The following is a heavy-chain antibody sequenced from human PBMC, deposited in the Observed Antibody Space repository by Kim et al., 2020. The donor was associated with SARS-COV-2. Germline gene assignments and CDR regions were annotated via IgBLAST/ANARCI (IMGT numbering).Heavy chain of an antibody. D-gene: IGHD2-2*02. CDR1: GGTFSSYA. V-gene: IGHV1-69*13. CDR2: IIPIFGTA. CDR3: ARSHCSSTSCYSWFDP. Sequence: SVKVSCKASGGTFSSYAISWVRQAPGQGLEWMGGIIPIFGTANYAQKFQGRVTITADESTSTAYMELSSLRSEDTAVYYCARSHCSSTSCYSWFDPWGQGTLVTVSS. J-gene: IGHJ5*02.